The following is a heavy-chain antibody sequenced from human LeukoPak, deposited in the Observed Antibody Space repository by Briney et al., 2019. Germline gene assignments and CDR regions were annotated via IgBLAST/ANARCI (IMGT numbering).Heavy chain of an antibody. V-gene: IGHV1-18*01. CDR2: ISVYNDNT. Sequence: ASVKVSCKASGYTFTSYGISWVRQAPGQGLEWMGWISVYNDNTNYAQKFQGRVTMTTDTSTSTAYMELRSLRSDDTAVYYCARTPYSGSYYDPYYFDYWGQGTLVTVSS. CDR1: GYTFTSYG. CDR3: ARTPYSGSYYDPYYFDY. J-gene: IGHJ4*02. D-gene: IGHD1-26*01.